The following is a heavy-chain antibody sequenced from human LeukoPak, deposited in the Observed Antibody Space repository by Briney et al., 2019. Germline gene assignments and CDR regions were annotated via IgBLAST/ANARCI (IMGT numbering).Heavy chain of an antibody. Sequence: PSETLSLTCTVSGYSISSGYYWGWIRQPPGKGLEWIGSIYHSGSTYYNPSLKSRVTISVDTSKNQFSLKLSSVTAADTAVYYCARGGMTTILDYWGRGTLVTVSS. CDR1: GYSISSGYY. CDR3: ARGGMTTILDY. D-gene: IGHD4-17*01. J-gene: IGHJ4*02. CDR2: IYHSGST. V-gene: IGHV4-38-2*02.